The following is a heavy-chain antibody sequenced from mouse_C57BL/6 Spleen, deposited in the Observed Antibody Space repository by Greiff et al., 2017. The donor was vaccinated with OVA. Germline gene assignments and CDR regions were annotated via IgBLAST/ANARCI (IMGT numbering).Heavy chain of an antibody. Sequence: QVQLKESGAELVRPGSSVKLSCKASGYTFTSYWMDWVKQRPGQGLEWIGNIYPSDSETHYNQKFKDKATLTVDKSSSTAYMQLSSLTSEDSAVYYCARERYDYDSPYAMDYWGQGTSVTVSS. CDR2: IYPSDSET. D-gene: IGHD2-4*01. J-gene: IGHJ4*01. CDR1: GYTFTSYW. V-gene: IGHV1-61*01. CDR3: ARERYDYDSPYAMDY.